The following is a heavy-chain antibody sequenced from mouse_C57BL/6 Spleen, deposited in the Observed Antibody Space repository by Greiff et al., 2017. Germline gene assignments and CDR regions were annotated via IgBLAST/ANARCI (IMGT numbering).Heavy chain of an antibody. D-gene: IGHD2-1*01. V-gene: IGHV8-8*01. CDR3: ARIRDGNYPDY. Sequence: QVTLKESGPGILQPSQTLSLTCSFSGFSLSTFGMGVGWIRQPPGKGLEWLAHLWWDDDKYYNPALKGRLTVYKDTSKNQVFLKIANVDTADTATDYCARIRDGNYPDYWGQGTTRTVSS. J-gene: IGHJ2*01. CDR2: LWWDDDK. CDR1: GFSLSTFGMG.